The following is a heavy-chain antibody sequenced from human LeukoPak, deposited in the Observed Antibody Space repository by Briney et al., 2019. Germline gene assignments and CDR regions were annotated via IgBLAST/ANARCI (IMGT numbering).Heavy chain of an antibody. D-gene: IGHD6-13*01. J-gene: IGHJ4*02. CDR3: ARVSEYSSSWSPFFDY. Sequence: GASVKVSCKASGGTFSSNAISWVRQAPGQGLEWMGGIIPISGTPNYAQKFQDRVTISADESTNTAFLELSSLRSEDTAVYYCARVSEYSSSWSPFFDYWGQGTLVTVSS. CDR1: GGTFSSNA. CDR2: IIPISGTP. V-gene: IGHV1-69*01.